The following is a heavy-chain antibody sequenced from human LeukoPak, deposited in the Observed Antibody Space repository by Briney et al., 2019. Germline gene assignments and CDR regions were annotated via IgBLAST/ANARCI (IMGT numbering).Heavy chain of an antibody. V-gene: IGHV4-30-2*01. Sequence: SQTLSLTCAVSGGSISSDGYSRSWIRQPPGKGLEWIGYIYHSGSTYYNPSLKSRVTISVDRSKNQFSLKLSSVTAADTAVYYCARVRGLGYYDSSGYLDYWGQGTLVTVSS. CDR1: GGSISSDGYS. CDR3: ARVRGLGYYDSSGYLDY. J-gene: IGHJ4*02. D-gene: IGHD3-22*01. CDR2: IYHSGST.